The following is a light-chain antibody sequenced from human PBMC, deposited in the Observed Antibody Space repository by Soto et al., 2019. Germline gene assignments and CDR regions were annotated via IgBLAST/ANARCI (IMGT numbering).Light chain of an antibody. Sequence: DIVLTQSPATLSLSPGDRATLSCRASQSINFYLAWYQPKPGQSPRLLIYEASTRPTGIPVRFSGSGSGTDFTLTITSLEPEDFAVYYCQQRSASPPLTFGGGTKVEIK. CDR3: QQRSASPPLT. CDR2: EAS. CDR1: QSINFY. J-gene: IGKJ4*01. V-gene: IGKV3-11*01.